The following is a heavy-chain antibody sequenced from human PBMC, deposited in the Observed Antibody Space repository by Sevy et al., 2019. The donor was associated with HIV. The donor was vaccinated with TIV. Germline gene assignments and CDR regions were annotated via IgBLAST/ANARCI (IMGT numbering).Heavy chain of an antibody. V-gene: IGHV4-59*01. D-gene: IGHD6-6*01. CDR2: IYFTGNT. CDR3: ARDSTPRPRVLDY. CDR1: GGSISSYF. Sequence: TESLSLTCSVSGGSISSYFWTWVRQSPGKGLERIGNIYFTGNTDYSPSLKSRVTLALDTSKSQFSLTLKSVTAADTAIYFSARDSTPRPRVLDYWGQGTLVAVSS. J-gene: IGHJ4*02.